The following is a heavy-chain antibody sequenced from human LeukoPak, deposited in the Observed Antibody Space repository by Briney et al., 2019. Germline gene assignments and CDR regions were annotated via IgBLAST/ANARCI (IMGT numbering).Heavy chain of an antibody. CDR3: ATVAGYAKNWFDP. J-gene: IGHJ5*02. CDR2: IYPGDSDT. CDR1: GYSFTNYW. Sequence: GESLKISCKGSGYSFTNYWIGWVRQMPGKGLEWMGSIYPGDSDTRYSPSFRGQVTTSADKSINTAFLQWSSLKASDTAIYYCATVAGYAKNWFDPWGQGTLVTVSS. V-gene: IGHV5-51*01. D-gene: IGHD5-12*01.